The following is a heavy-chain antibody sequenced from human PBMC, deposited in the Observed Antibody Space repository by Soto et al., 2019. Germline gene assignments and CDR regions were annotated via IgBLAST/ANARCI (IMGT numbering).Heavy chain of an antibody. Sequence: ASVKVSCKASGYTFTSYGISWVRQAPGQGLEWMGWISAYNGNTNYAQKLQGRVTMTTDTSTSTAYMELRSLRSDDTAVYYCARRDYYYYYGMDVWGQGTTVTVS. V-gene: IGHV1-18*01. CDR1: GYTFTSYG. CDR3: ARRDYYYYYGMDV. CDR2: ISAYNGNT. J-gene: IGHJ6*02.